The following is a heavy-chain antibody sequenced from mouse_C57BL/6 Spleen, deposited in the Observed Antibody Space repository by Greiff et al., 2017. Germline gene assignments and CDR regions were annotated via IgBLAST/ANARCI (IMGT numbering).Heavy chain of an antibody. CDR2: INPNYGTT. CDR1: GYSFTDYN. V-gene: IGHV1-39*01. J-gene: IGHJ3*01. D-gene: IGHD1-1*01. Sequence: EVQLQESGPELVKPGASVKISCKASGYSFTDYNMNWVKQSNGKSLEWIGVINPNYGTTSYNQKFKGKATLTVDQSSSTAYMQLNSLTSEDSAVYYCARSPFITTVVADFAYWGQGTLVTVSA. CDR3: ARSPFITTVVADFAY.